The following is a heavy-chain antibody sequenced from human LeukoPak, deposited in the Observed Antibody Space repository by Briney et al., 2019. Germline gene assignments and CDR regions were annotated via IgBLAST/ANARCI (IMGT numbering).Heavy chain of an antibody. D-gene: IGHD3-10*01. V-gene: IGHV4-39*07. CDR1: GGSISSSSYY. CDR3: ARRGTWFDP. Sequence: PSETLSLTCTVSGGSISSSSYYWGWIRQPPGKGLEWIGSIYYSGSTYYSPSLKSRVTISLDTSKNQFSLKLISVTAADTAVYYCARRGTWFDPWGQGTLVTVSS. CDR2: IYYSGST. J-gene: IGHJ5*02.